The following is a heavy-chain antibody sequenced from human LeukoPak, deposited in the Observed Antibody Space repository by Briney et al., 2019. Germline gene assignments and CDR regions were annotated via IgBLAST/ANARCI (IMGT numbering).Heavy chain of an antibody. Sequence: PSETLSLTCAVSGGSISSYYWSWIRQPPGKGLEWIGYIYYGGSTNYNPSLKSRVTISVDTSKNQFSLKLSSVTAADTAVYYCARCSSSGWYGSFDYWGQGTLVTVSS. D-gene: IGHD6-19*01. CDR1: GGSISSYY. V-gene: IGHV4-59*08. J-gene: IGHJ4*02. CDR3: ARCSSSGWYGSFDY. CDR2: IYYGGST.